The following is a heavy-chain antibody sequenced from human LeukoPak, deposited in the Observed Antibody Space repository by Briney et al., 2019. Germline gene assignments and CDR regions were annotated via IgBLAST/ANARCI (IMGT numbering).Heavy chain of an antibody. V-gene: IGHV3-33*01. CDR2: IWYDGSNK. CDR1: GFTFSSYG. CDR3: ARDSLSPPRFDY. Sequence: GRSLRLSCAASGFTFSSYGMHWVRQAPGKGLEWVAVIWYDGSNKYYADSVKGRFTISRDNSKNTLYLQMNSLRAEDTAVYYCARDSLSPPRFDYWGQGTLVTVSS. J-gene: IGHJ4*02.